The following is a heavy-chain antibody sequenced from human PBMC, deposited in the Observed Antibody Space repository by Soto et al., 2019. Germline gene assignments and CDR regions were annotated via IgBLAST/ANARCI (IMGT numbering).Heavy chain of an antibody. D-gene: IGHD3-22*01. J-gene: IGHJ4*02. CDR1: GFTFSTYS. CDR3: ARLDTSGYYSDY. Sequence: EVQLVESGGGLVKPGESLRLSCVASGFTFSTYSMNWVRQAPGKGLEWVSSISSSSSYIYYADSLKGRFTISRDNAKNSLYRQMNSLRAEDTAVYYCARLDTSGYYSDYWGQGTLVTVSS. CDR2: ISSSSSYI. V-gene: IGHV3-21*01.